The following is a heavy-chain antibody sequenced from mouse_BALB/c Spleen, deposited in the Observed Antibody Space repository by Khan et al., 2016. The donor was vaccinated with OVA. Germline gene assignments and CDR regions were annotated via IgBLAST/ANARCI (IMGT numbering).Heavy chain of an antibody. CDR3: AGGDPGNFDY. D-gene: IGHD2-13*01. Sequence: QVQLKQSGAELVRPGASVNLSCKASGYTFTNYWINWVKQRPGQGLEWIGNIYPSDSYTNYNQNFKGKATLTVDKSSSTAYMRLSSPTSEDSAVYYCAGGDPGNFDYWGHGTTRTVSS. CDR2: IYPSDSYT. V-gene: IGHV1-69*02. J-gene: IGHJ2*01. CDR1: GYTFTNYW.